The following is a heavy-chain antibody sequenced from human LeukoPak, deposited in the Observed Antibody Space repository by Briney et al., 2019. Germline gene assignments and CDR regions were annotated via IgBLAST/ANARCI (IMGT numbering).Heavy chain of an antibody. CDR3: AREGSYYDYVWGSYRFSDY. Sequence: SETLSLTCTVSGGSISSGSYYWSWIRQPAGKGLEWIGRIYTSGSTNYNPSLKSRVTISVDTSKNQFSLKLSSVTAADTAVYYCAREGSYYDYVWGSYRFSDYWGQGTLVTVSS. CDR1: GGSISSGSYY. V-gene: IGHV4-61*02. D-gene: IGHD3-16*02. J-gene: IGHJ4*02. CDR2: IYTSGST.